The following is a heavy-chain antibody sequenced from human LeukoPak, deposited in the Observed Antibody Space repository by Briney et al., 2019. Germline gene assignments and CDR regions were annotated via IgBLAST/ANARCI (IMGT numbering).Heavy chain of an antibody. J-gene: IGHJ5*02. CDR3: ARDDYGDSNWFDP. CDR1: GGSISSSSYY. D-gene: IGHD4-17*01. Sequence: SETLSLTCTVSGGSISSSSYYWGWIRQPPGKGLEWIGSIYYSGSTYYNPSLKRRVTISVDTSKNQFSLKLSSVTAADTAVYYCARDDYGDSNWFDPWGQGTLVTVSS. V-gene: IGHV4-39*07. CDR2: IYYSGST.